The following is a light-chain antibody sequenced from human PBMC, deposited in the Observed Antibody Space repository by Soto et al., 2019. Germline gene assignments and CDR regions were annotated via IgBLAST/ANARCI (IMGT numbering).Light chain of an antibody. CDR1: RGISDF. CDR2: DAA. J-gene: IGKJ3*01. CDR3: QHDDTLPFT. Sequence: DIQLTQSPSSLSASVGDRVTITCQASRGISDFLNWYQQKPGRPPRLLIYDAANLETGVPSRFSGSGSGTDFTLTITGLQPDDFATYYCQHDDTLPFTFGPGTTLDVK. V-gene: IGKV1-33*01.